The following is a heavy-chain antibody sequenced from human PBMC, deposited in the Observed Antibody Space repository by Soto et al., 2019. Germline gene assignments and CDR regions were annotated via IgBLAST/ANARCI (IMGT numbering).Heavy chain of an antibody. CDR3: AKDLASNYDSSGYYFISIDY. D-gene: IGHD3-22*01. CDR1: GFTFNDYY. Sequence: PGGSLRVSCAAAGFTFNDYYMDWVRKAPGKGLEWVGRTRNKAKSYTTEYAASVKGRFTISRDDSKNSLYLQMNSLRAEDTAVYYCAKDLASNYDSSGYYFISIDYWGQGTLVTVSS. J-gene: IGHJ4*02. CDR2: TRNKAKSYTT. V-gene: IGHV3-72*01.